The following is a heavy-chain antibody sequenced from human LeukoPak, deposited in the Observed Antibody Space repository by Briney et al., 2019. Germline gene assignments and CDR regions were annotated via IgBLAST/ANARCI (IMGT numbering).Heavy chain of an antibody. CDR1: GFTFEDYA. CDR3: AKVDSGNHAFDI. D-gene: IGHD4-23*01. Sequence: GGSLRLSCAASGFTFEDYAMHWVRQAPGKGLEWVSGISWNSGSIGYADSVKGRFTIYRDNAKNSLYLQMNSLRAEDMALYYCAKVDSGNHAFDIWGQGTMVTGSS. CDR2: ISWNSGSI. V-gene: IGHV3-9*03. J-gene: IGHJ3*02.